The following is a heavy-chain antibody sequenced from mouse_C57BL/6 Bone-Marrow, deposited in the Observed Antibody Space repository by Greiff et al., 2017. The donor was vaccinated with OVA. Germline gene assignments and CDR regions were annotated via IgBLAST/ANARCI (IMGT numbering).Heavy chain of an antibody. Sequence: QVQLQQSGAELVRPGASVKLSCKASGYTFTDYYINWVKQRPGQGLEWIARIYPGSGNTYYNEKFKGKATLTAEKSSSTAYMQLSSLTSEDSAVYFCARRGVPRGYFDVWGTGTTVTVSS. J-gene: IGHJ1*03. CDR3: ARRGVPRGYFDV. CDR2: IYPGSGNT. V-gene: IGHV1-76*01. D-gene: IGHD2-14*01. CDR1: GYTFTDYY.